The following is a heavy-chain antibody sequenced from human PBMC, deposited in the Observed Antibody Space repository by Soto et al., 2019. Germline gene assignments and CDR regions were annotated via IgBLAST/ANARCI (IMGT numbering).Heavy chain of an antibody. CDR2: IKQDGSEK. V-gene: IGHV3-7*01. Sequence: GGSLRLSCAASGFTFSSYWMSWVRQAPGKGLEWVANIKQDGSEKYYVDSVKGRFTISRDNAKISLYLQMNSLRAEDTAVYYCAREGSSSFFDYWGQGTLVTVSS. CDR1: GFTFSSYW. CDR3: AREGSSSFFDY. D-gene: IGHD6-6*01. J-gene: IGHJ4*02.